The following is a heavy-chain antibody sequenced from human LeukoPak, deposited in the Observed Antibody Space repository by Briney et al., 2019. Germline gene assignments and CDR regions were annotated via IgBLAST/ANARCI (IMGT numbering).Heavy chain of an antibody. CDR2: INPSGGST. D-gene: IGHD3-16*01. CDR3: ARRMAGEPRPSYYYYYYMDV. CDR1: GYTFTSYY. Sequence: ASVKVSCKASGYTFTSYYMHWVRQAPGQGLEWMGIINPSGGSTSYAQKFQGRVTMTRDTSTSTVYMELSSLRSEDTAVYYCARRMAGEPRPSYYYYYYMDVWGKGTTVTVSS. J-gene: IGHJ6*03. V-gene: IGHV1-46*01.